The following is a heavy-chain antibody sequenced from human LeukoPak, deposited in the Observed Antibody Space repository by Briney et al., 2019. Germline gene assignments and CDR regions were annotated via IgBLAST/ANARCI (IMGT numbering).Heavy chain of an antibody. CDR2: IKQDGSGT. CDR1: GFTFSSYW. D-gene: IGHD3-10*01. Sequence: GGSLRLSCAASGFTFSSYWMSWVRQAPGKGLVWVAHIKQDGSGTYYVDSVKGRFTISRDNAKSSLYLQMNSLRAEDTGVYYCARVIGSGDYRIYYYYGMDVWGQGTTVTVSS. V-gene: IGHV3-7*01. CDR3: ARVIGSGDYRIYYYYGMDV. J-gene: IGHJ6*02.